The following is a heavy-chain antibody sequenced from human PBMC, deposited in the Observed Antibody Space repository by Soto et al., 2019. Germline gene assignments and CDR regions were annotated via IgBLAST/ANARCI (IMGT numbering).Heavy chain of an antibody. CDR2: INWNGGST. V-gene: IGHV3-20*04. J-gene: IGHJ6*02. Sequence: PGGSLRLSCAASGFTFDDYGMSWVRQAPGKGLEWVSGINWNGGSTGYADSVKGRFTISRDNAKNSLYLQMNSLRAEDTALYYCARGRSEYYDILTGYLSGNTPYYYYGMDVWGQGTTVTVSS. CDR3: ARGRSEYYDILTGYLSGNTPYYYYGMDV. D-gene: IGHD3-9*01. CDR1: GFTFDDYG.